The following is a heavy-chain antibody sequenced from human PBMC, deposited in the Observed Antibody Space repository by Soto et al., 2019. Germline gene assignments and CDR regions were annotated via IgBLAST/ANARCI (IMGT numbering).Heavy chain of an antibody. CDR1: GYSFTSYW. CDR3: ARRGEPYYYYSGMDV. J-gene: IGHJ6*02. Sequence: GESLKISCKGSGYSFTSYWIGWVRQMPGKGLEWMGIIYPGDSDTRYSPSFQGQDTISADKSISTAYLQWSSLKASDTAMYYCARRGEPYYYYSGMDVWGQGTTVTVSS. D-gene: IGHD2-21*01. CDR2: IYPGDSDT. V-gene: IGHV5-51*01.